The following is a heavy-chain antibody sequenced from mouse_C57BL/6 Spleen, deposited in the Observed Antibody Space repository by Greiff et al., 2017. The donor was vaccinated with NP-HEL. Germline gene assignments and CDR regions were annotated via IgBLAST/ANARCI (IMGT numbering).Heavy chain of an antibody. V-gene: IGHV1-82*01. D-gene: IGHD2-4*01. CDR3: ASEDYDYGDWYFDV. Sequence: QVQLKQSGPELVKPGASVKISCKASGYAFSSSWMNWVKQRPGKGLEWIGRIYPGDGDTNYNGKFKGKATLTADKSSSTAYMQLSSLTSEDSAVYFCASEDYDYGDWYFDVWGTGTTVTVSS. CDR1: GYAFSSSW. CDR2: IYPGDGDT. J-gene: IGHJ1*03.